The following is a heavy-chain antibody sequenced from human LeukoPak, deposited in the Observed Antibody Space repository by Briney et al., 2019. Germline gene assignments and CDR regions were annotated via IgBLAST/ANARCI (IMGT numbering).Heavy chain of an antibody. Sequence: SETLSLTCTVSGGSISGYYWTWIRQPPGKGLEWIGYIYYSGSTNNHPSLKSRVTLSVDTSKRQFSLKLSSVTAADTAVYYCARKAVAGPYFDYWGQGTLVTVSS. CDR2: IYYSGST. D-gene: IGHD6-19*01. J-gene: IGHJ4*02. CDR3: ARKAVAGPYFDY. CDR1: GGSISGYY. V-gene: IGHV4-59*01.